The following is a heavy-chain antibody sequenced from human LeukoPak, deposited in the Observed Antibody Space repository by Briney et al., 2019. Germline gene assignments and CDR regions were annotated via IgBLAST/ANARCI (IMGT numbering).Heavy chain of an antibody. CDR1: GFTFSNAW. V-gene: IGHV3-15*01. D-gene: IGHD3-3*01. CDR2: IKSKTDGGTT. Sequence: GGSLRLSCAASGFTFSNAWVSWVRQAPGKGLEWVGRIKSKTDGGTTDYAAPVKGRFTISRDDSKNTLYLQMNSLKTEDTAVYYCTTDSYYDFWSGYYDRYYFDYWGQGTLVTVSS. J-gene: IGHJ4*02. CDR3: TTDSYYDFWSGYYDRYYFDY.